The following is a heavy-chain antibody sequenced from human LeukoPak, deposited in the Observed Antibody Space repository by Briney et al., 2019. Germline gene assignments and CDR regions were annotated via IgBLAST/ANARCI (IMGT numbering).Heavy chain of an antibody. V-gene: IGHV4-30-4*01. CDR3: ARGIGAAAGTWFWFDP. CDR1: GGSISSGDYY. D-gene: IGHD6-13*01. J-gene: IGHJ5*02. Sequence: SETLSLTCTVSGGSISSGDYYWSWIRQPPGKGLEWIGYIYYSGSTYYNPSLKSRVTISVDTSKIQFSLKLSSVTAADTAVYYCARGIGAAAGTWFWFDPWGQGTLVTVSS. CDR2: IYYSGST.